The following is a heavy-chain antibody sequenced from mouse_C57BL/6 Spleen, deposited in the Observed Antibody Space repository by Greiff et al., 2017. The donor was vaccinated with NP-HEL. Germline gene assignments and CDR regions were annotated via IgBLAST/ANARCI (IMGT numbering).Heavy chain of an antibody. V-gene: IGHV1-7*01. CDR1: GYTFTSYW. CDR2: INPSSGYT. D-gene: IGHD4-1*01. J-gene: IGHJ4*01. Sequence: VQLQQSGAELAKPGASVKLSCKASGYTFTSYWMHWVKQRPGQGLEWIGYINPSSGYTKYNQKFKDKATLTADKSSSTAYMQLSSLTYDDSAVYYCARGELGLYYAMDYWGQGTSVTVSS. CDR3: ARGELGLYYAMDY.